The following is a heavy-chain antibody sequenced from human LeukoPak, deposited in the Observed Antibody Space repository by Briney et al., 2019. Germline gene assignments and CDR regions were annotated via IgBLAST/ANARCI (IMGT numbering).Heavy chain of an antibody. Sequence: GGSLRLSCAASGFTFSTYNMNWVRQTPGKGLEWVSSITSTSTYIYYADSVKGRFTISRDNAKNSLYLQMNSLRAEDTAVYYCARLQSITGTTGFDYWGQGTLVTVSS. CDR1: GFTFSTYN. D-gene: IGHD1-7*01. CDR3: ARLQSITGTTGFDY. J-gene: IGHJ4*02. V-gene: IGHV3-21*01. CDR2: ITSTSTYI.